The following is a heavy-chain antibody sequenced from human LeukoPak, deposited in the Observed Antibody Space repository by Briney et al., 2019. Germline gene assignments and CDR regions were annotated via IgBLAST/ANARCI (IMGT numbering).Heavy chain of an antibody. J-gene: IGHJ2*01. CDR1: GFTFDDYA. V-gene: IGHV3-20*04. CDR2: INWSGVST. Sequence: PGGSLRLSCAASGFTFDDYAMSWVRQAPGKGLERVSGINWSGVSTGYADSVKGRFTISRDNTKNSLFLQMNSLRAEDTAFYYCAKGKDTLNPYWYFDVWGRGTLVTVSS. CDR3: AKGKDTLNPYWYFDV. D-gene: IGHD2-15*01.